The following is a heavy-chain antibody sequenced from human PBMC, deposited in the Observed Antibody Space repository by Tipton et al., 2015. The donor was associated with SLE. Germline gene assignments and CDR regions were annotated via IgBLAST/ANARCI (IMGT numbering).Heavy chain of an antibody. J-gene: IGHJ5*02. CDR3: RSYYHDTSGFSYDH. Sequence: TLSLTCIVSGDSISSSSYYWGWIRQPPGKGLEWVGTVYYTGNTFYNPSLKSRVTILVDTSKNQFSLKLSSVTAADTAVYYCRSYYHDTSGFSYDHWGQGPLVTVS. CDR1: GDSISSSSYY. D-gene: IGHD3-22*01. V-gene: IGHV4-39*07. CDR2: VYYTGNT.